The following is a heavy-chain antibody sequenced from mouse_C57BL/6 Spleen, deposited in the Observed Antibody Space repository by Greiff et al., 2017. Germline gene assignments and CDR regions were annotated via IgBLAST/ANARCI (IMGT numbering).Heavy chain of an antibody. CDR3: ARDDYDECAY. Sequence: VQLKESGPELVKPGASVKIPCKASGYTFTDYNMDWVKQSHGKSLEWIGDINPNNGGTIYNQKFKGKATLTVDKSSSTAYMELRSLTSEDTAVYYCARDDYDECAYWGQGTLVTVSA. D-gene: IGHD2-4*01. V-gene: IGHV1-18*01. J-gene: IGHJ3*01. CDR2: INPNNGGT. CDR1: GYTFTDYN.